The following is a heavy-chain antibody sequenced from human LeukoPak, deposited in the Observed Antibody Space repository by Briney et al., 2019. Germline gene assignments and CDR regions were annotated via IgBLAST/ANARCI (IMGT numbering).Heavy chain of an antibody. J-gene: IGHJ4*02. V-gene: IGHV3-74*01. CDR2: INGDGSTT. CDR1: GFTFTNYW. D-gene: IGHD1-26*01. Sequence: GGSLRLSCAASGFTFTNYWIHWVRQATGKGLVWVSRINGDGSTTNYADSVKGRFTISRDNAKNTLYLQMNSLRAEDTAVYYCARPLGSGSYGYWGQGTLVTVSS. CDR3: ARPLGSGSYGY.